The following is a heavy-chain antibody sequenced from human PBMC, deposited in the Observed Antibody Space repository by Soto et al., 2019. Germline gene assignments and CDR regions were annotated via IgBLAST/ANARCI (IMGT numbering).Heavy chain of an antibody. CDR3: TTFAGDFDF. D-gene: IGHD2-21*01. CDR1: GYTFNNYD. CDR2: VNPNSAKT. V-gene: IGHV1-8*01. Sequence: GASVKVSCKTSGYTFNNYDINWVRQATGQGLEWMGWVNPNSAKTAYAQNFQGRVTMTRNTSISTAYMELSRLRSDDTAVYYCTTFAGDFDFWGQGTLVTVSS. J-gene: IGHJ4*02.